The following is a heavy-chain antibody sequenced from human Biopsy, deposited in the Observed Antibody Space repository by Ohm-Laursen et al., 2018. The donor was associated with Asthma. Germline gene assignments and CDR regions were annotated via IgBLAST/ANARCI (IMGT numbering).Heavy chain of an antibody. D-gene: IGHD3-3*01. CDR2: ISFDGSNK. J-gene: IGHJ4*02. V-gene: IGHV3-30*03. CDR3: ARDVMEWYLPAFDF. CDR1: GFTFSNYG. Sequence: SLRLSCSAPGFTFSNYGMHWVRQAPGKGLEWVAVISFDGSNKYYADSVNGRFTVSRDDSKNTLYLQMNSLRPDDTAVYYCARDVMEWYLPAFDFWGQGTLVTVSS.